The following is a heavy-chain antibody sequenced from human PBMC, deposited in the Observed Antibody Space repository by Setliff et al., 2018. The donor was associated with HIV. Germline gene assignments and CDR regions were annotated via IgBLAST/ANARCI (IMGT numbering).Heavy chain of an antibody. CDR3: AVGSVTRGVIRHDYYYGLDV. CDR1: GGTFSSYA. J-gene: IGHJ6*02. CDR2: IIPIFGTA. Sequence: SVKVSCKASGGTFSSYAINWVRQAPGQGLEWMGGIIPIFGTANSAQKFQGRVTITADGSMTTVHMELSSLRSEDTAVYYCAVGSVTRGVIRHDYYYGLDVWGQGTSVTVSS. V-gene: IGHV1-69*13. D-gene: IGHD3-10*01.